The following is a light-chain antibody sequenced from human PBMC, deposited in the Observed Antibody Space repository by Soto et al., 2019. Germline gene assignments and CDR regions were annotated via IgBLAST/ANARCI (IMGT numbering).Light chain of an antibody. CDR1: SSDVGGYNY. CDR2: DVS. CDR3: SSYTGSSTPVV. J-gene: IGLJ2*01. Sequence: QSVLTQPASVSGSPGQSITISCTGTSSDVGGYNYVSWYQQHPGKAPKLMIYDVSNRPSGVSNRFSGSKSGNTASLTISGLQAEHEADYYCSSYTGSSTPVVFGGGTKLTVL. V-gene: IGLV2-14*01.